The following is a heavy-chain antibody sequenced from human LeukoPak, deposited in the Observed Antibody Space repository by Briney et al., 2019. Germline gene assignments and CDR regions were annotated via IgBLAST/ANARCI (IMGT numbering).Heavy chain of an antibody. CDR3: AKYSDYDLNY. J-gene: IGHJ4*02. CDR2: IKQDGSEK. Sequence: GGSLRLSCAASGFTFSSYAMSWVRQAPGKGLEWVANIKQDGSEKYYVDSVEGRFTISRDNAKNSLYLQMNSLRAEDTAVYYCAKYSDYDLNYWGQGTLVTVSS. CDR1: GFTFSSYA. V-gene: IGHV3-7*03. D-gene: IGHD5-12*01.